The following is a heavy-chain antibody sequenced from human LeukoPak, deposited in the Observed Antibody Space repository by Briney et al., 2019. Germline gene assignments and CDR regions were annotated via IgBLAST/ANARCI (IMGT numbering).Heavy chain of an antibody. J-gene: IGHJ4*02. D-gene: IGHD4-23*01. CDR1: GFTISNYE. V-gene: IGHV3-48*03. CDR2: ITGSVTIT. CDR3: AHSVVTLCDY. Sequence: GGSLRLSCAASGFTISNYEMNWVRQAPGKGLEWVSYITGSVTITYYADSVKGRFTISRDNAKNLLYLQMNSLRAEDTAVYYCAHSVVTLCDYWGQGTLVTVSS.